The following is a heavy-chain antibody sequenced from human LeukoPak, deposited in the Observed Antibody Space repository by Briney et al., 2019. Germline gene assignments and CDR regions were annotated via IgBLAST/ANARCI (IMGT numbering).Heavy chain of an antibody. J-gene: IGHJ3*02. D-gene: IGHD3-22*01. Sequence: GGSLRLSCAASGFTFSSYWMSWVRQAPGKGLEWVANIKQDGSEKYYVDSVKGRFTISRDNAKNSLYLQMNSLRSEDTAVYYCARVPDYYDTTPGGDIWGQGTMVTVSS. CDR1: GFTFSSYW. CDR3: ARVPDYYDTTPGGDI. V-gene: IGHV3-7*03. CDR2: IKQDGSEK.